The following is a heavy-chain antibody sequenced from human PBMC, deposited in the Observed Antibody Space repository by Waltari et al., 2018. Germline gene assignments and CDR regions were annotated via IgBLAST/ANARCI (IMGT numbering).Heavy chain of an antibody. V-gene: IGHV4-34*01. J-gene: IGHJ5*02. CDR3: TRGGNYDFWSHSPFVDL. Sequence: QVQLQQWGAGLLKPSETLSLTCSVSGASFSSYYWGWVRHAPGKGLEWIGQIRHPGNTNYNPSLPSRVAISIDTSRNQFSLRVFSVTAADTGLYFCTRGGNYDFWSHSPFVDLWGQGTQVTVSS. CDR1: GASFSSYY. D-gene: IGHD3-3*01. CDR2: IRHPGNT.